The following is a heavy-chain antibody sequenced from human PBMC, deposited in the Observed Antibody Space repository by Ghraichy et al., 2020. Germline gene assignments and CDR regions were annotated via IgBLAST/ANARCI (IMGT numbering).Heavy chain of an antibody. D-gene: IGHD6-13*01. CDR2: IKQDGSER. CDR1: GFTFSSHW. V-gene: IGHV3-7*03. Sequence: GGSLRLSCAASGFTFSSHWMTWVRQAPGKGLEWVANIKQDGSERYYVDSVKGRFTISRDNAKNSLFLQMNSLRAEDTAVYYCAKGESVGSWYEYLHHWGQGTLVTVSS. CDR3: AKGESVGSWYEYLHH. J-gene: IGHJ1*01.